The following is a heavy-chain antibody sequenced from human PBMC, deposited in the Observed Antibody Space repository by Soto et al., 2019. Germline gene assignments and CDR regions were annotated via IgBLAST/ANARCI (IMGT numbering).Heavy chain of an antibody. CDR2: INVYNGNT. J-gene: IGHJ6*02. D-gene: IGHD3-22*01. CDR3: ARGETSSGYYRPVYYYGMDV. V-gene: IGHV1-8*02. CDR1: GYTFTSYY. Sequence: ASVKVSCKASGYTFTSYYMHWVRQAPGQGLEWMGWINVYNGNTKYAQKFQGRVTMTRNTSISTAYMELSSLRSEDTAVYYCARGETSSGYYRPVYYYGMDVWGQGTTVTVSS.